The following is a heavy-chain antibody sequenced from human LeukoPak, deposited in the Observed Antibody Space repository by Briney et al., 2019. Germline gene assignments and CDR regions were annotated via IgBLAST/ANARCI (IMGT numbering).Heavy chain of an antibody. CDR3: IAWVVTAYT. V-gene: IGHV3-73*01. CDR2: IRNKTNNYAT. D-gene: IGHD2-21*02. J-gene: IGHJ4*02. Sequence: GGSLRLSCAASGFTFSSYGMHWVRQASGKGLEWVGRIRNKTNNYATAYAASVKGRFTISRDDSKNTTYLQIKSLKTEDTAVYYCIAWVVTAYTWGQGTLVTVSS. CDR1: GFTFSSYG.